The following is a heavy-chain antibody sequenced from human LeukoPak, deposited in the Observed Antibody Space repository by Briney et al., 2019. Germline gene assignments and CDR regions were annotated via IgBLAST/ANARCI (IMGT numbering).Heavy chain of an antibody. D-gene: IGHD2-2*02. CDR2: INHSGST. Sequence: SETLSLNCAVYGGSFSGYYWSWIRQPPGKGLEWIGEINHSGSTNYNPSLKSRVTISVDTSKNQFSLELSSVTAADTAVYYCARGRYCSSTSCYRSSDYYYGMDVWGQGTTVTVSS. J-gene: IGHJ6*02. V-gene: IGHV4-34*01. CDR1: GGSFSGYY. CDR3: ARGRYCSSTSCYRSSDYYYGMDV.